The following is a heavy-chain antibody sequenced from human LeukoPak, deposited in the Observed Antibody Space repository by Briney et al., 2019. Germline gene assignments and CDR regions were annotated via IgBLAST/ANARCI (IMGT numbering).Heavy chain of an antibody. CDR2: FYPEDGET. Sequence: ASVKVSCKVSGYTLTELSMHWGRQAPGKGLGWMGGFYPEDGETIYAQKFQGRVTMTEDTSTDTAYMELSSLRSEDTAVYYCATIAAAAQGHPGGYYYYYMDVWGKGTTVTVSS. J-gene: IGHJ6*03. D-gene: IGHD6-13*01. V-gene: IGHV1-24*01. CDR1: GYTLTELS. CDR3: ATIAAAAQGHPGGYYYYYMDV.